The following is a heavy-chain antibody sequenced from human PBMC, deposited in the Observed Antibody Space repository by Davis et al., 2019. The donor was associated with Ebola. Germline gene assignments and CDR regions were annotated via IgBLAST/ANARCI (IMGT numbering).Heavy chain of an antibody. D-gene: IGHD2-21*01. CDR1: GFTFRSYD. Sequence: GESLKISCAASGFTFRSYDMHWVRQATGKGLEWVSAIGAAGDTYYPGSVQGRLTISRENAKNSLYLQMNSLRAGDTAVYYCARALFGASAFDIWGQGTMVTVSS. J-gene: IGHJ3*02. CDR2: IGAAGDT. CDR3: ARALFGASAFDI. V-gene: IGHV3-13*01.